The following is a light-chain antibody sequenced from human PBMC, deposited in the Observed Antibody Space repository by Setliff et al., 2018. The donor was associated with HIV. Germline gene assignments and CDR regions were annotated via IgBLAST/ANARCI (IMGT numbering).Light chain of an antibody. V-gene: IGLV2-14*01. J-gene: IGLJ2*01. Sequence: QSALAQPASVSGSPGQSITISCTGTSSDVGGYNYVSWYQQHPGKAPKLMIYEVSNRPPGVSNRFSGSTSGNTASLTISGLQAEDEADYYCSSYTNTGTLLVFGGGT. CDR3: SSYTNTGTLLV. CDR1: SSDVGGYNY. CDR2: EVS.